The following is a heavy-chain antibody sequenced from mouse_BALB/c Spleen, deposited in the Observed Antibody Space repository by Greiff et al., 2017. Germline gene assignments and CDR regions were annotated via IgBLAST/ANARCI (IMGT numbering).Heavy chain of an antibody. Sequence: EVQVVESGGGLVKPGGSLKLSCAASGFTFSSYAMSWVRQTPEKRLEWVASISSGGSTYYPDSEKGRFTISRDNARNILYLQMSSLRSEDTAMYYCAGGEGWLLHWYLDVWGEGTTVTVSS. D-gene: IGHD2-3*01. J-gene: IGHJ1*01. CDR3: AGGEGWLLHWYLDV. CDR1: GFTFSSYA. CDR2: ISSGGST. V-gene: IGHV5-6-5*01.